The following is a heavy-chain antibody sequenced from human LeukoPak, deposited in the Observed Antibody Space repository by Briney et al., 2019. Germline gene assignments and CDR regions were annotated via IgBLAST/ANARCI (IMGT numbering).Heavy chain of an antibody. CDR1: GFTFSGFY. D-gene: IGHD1-26*01. V-gene: IGHV3-11*04. J-gene: IGHJ4*02. Sequence: GGSLRLSCAASGFTFSGFYMSWLRQAPGMGLEWVSCISGSYSTTYYADSVKGRFTISRDSAKNSIYLQMNSLRAEDTAVYYCARDRYSGSYWYYWGQGTLVTVSS. CDR2: ISGSYSTT. CDR3: ARDRYSGSYWYY.